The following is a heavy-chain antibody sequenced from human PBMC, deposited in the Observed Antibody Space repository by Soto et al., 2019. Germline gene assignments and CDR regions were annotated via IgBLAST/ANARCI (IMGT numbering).Heavy chain of an antibody. Sequence: LRHSYPASRCRFRSYARHWFCQVPGKGLEWVAVIWYDGSNKYYADSVKGRFTISRDNSKNTLYLQMNSLRAEDTAVYYCARDRIAAAFAYLGQGTLVTVSS. V-gene: IGHV3-33*01. J-gene: IGHJ4*02. CDR2: IWYDGSNK. CDR3: ARDRIAAAFAY. D-gene: IGHD6-13*01. CDR1: RCRFRSYA.